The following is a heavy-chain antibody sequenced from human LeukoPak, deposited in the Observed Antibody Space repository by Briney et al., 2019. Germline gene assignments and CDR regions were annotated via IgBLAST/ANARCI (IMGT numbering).Heavy chain of an antibody. V-gene: IGHV4-39*01. Sequence: SETLSLTCTVSGGSISSSTYYWGWIRQPPGKGLEWIGSIYYSGSTYYNPSLKSRVTISVDTSKNQFSLKLSSVTAADTAVYYCARRVAYSGYAPWGQGTTATVSS. CDR2: IYYSGST. D-gene: IGHD5-12*01. CDR1: GGSISSSTYY. J-gene: IGHJ6*02. CDR3: ARRVAYSGYAP.